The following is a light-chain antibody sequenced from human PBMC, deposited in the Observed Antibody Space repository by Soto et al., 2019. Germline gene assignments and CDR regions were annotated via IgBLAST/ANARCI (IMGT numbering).Light chain of an antibody. CDR1: NSNIGAGFG. V-gene: IGLV1-40*01. CDR2: NNT. J-gene: IGLJ2*01. Sequence: QSVLTQPPSVSGAPGQRVTISCTGSNSNIGAGFGVQWYQQFPRTAPRLLIYNNTNRPSGVPDRFSASKSGTSASLAITGLRAEDEADYYRQSFDINVLALIFGVGTKLTVL. CDR3: QSFDINVLALI.